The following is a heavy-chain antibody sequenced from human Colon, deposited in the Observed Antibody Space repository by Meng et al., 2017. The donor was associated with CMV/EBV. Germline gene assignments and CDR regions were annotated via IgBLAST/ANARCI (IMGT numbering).Heavy chain of an antibody. CDR2: ISSSSSYI. J-gene: IGHJ3*01. V-gene: IGHV3-21*01. Sequence: GGSLRLSCAASGFTFSSYSMNWVRQAPGKGLEWVSSISSSSSYIYYADSVKGRFTISRDNAKNSLYLQMSSLRVEDTALYYCTRTPAPVTGAFDFWGQGTMVTVSS. CDR1: GFTFSSYS. CDR3: TRTPAPVTGAFDF. D-gene: IGHD4-17*01.